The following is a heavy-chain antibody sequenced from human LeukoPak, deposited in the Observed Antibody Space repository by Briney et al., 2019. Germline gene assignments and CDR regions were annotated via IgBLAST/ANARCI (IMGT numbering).Heavy chain of an antibody. J-gene: IGHJ3*02. V-gene: IGHV1-69*05. CDR2: IIPIFGTR. CDR3: ARDTRRQSSSGYYLMDAFDI. D-gene: IGHD3-22*01. Sequence: SVKVSCKASGGTFRSYAISWVGQAPGQGLEWMGRIIPIFGTRNYAQKFQVRVTIITDESTSTAYMELSSLRSEDTAVYYCARDTRRQSSSGYYLMDAFDIWGQGTMVTVSS. CDR1: GGTFRSYA.